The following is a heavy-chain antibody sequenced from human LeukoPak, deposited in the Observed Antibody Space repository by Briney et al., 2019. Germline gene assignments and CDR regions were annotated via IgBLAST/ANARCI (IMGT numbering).Heavy chain of an antibody. V-gene: IGHV3-30*03. J-gene: IGHJ4*02. D-gene: IGHD3-22*01. CDR1: GFTFSSYG. CDR3: ARYDPYYDSSGYRDY. Sequence: TGGSLRLSCAASGFTFSSYGMHWVRQAPGKGLEWVAVISYDGSNKYYADSVKGRFTISRDNSKNTLYLQMNSLRAEDTAVYYCARYDPYYDSSGYRDYWGQGTLVTVSS. CDR2: ISYDGSNK.